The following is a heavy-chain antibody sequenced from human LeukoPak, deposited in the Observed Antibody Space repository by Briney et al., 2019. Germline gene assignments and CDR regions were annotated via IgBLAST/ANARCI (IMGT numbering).Heavy chain of an antibody. D-gene: IGHD1-20*01. J-gene: IGHJ4*02. CDR3: ARGGYNWNANAVDY. CDR1: GYTFTSYD. CDR2: TNPNSGNT. V-gene: IGHV1-8*01. Sequence: ASVKVSCKASGYTFTSYDINWVRQATGQGLEWMGWTNPNSGNTGYAQKFQGRVTMTRNTSISTAYMELSSLRSEDTAVYYCARGGYNWNANAVDYWGQGTLVTDSS.